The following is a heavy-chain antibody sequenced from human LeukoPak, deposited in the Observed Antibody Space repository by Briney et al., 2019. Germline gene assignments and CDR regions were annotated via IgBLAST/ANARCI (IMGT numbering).Heavy chain of an antibody. Sequence: PGGSLRLSCAASGFTFSSYSMHWVRQAPGKGLEYVSAISSSGGNTYYANSVKGRFTISRDNSKNSLYLQMNSLRAEDTAVYYCARDPGYNYGFDYWGQGTLVTVSS. CDR1: GFTFSSYS. V-gene: IGHV3-64*01. CDR2: ISSSGGNT. J-gene: IGHJ4*02. D-gene: IGHD5-18*01. CDR3: ARDPGYNYGFDY.